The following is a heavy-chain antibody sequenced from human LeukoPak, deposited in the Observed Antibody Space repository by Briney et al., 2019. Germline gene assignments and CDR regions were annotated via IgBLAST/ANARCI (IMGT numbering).Heavy chain of an antibody. J-gene: IGHJ4*02. CDR1: GGSFSGYY. CDR2: INHSGST. Sequence: SETLSLTCAVYGGSFSGYYWSWIRQPPRKGLEWMGEINHSGSTNYNPSLTSRVTISVDTSKNQFSLKLSSVTAADTGVYYCARTNYDYVWGSYRQTHFDYWGQGTLVTVSS. CDR3: ARTNYDYVWGSYRQTHFDY. D-gene: IGHD3-16*02. V-gene: IGHV4-34*01.